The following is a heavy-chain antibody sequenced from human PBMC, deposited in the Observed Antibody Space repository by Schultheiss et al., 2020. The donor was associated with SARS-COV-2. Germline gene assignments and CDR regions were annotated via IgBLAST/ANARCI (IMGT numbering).Heavy chain of an antibody. J-gene: IGHJ6*02. Sequence: SQTLSLTCDISGDSVSDNSAAWNWIRQSPSRGLEWLGRTYYRSKWYNDYAVSVKSRITINPDTSKNQFSLQLNSVTPEDTAVYYCASSGGYSSSPRYYYYGMDVWGQGTTVTVSS. CDR1: GDSVSDNSAA. V-gene: IGHV6-1*01. D-gene: IGHD6-6*01. CDR3: ASSGGYSSSPRYYYYGMDV. CDR2: TYYRSKWYN.